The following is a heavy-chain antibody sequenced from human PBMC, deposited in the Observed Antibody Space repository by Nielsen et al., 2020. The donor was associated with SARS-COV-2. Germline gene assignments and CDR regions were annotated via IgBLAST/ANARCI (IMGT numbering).Heavy chain of an antibody. Sequence: GESLKISCVASGFTFSTYAMNWVRQAPGKGLEWVSVIGDDGTGINYANSVKGRFTISRDNSKNTLYLQMNSLRAEDTAVYYCAKARAGRYPQSRILDNWAQGTLVTVSA. V-gene: IGHV3-23*01. CDR1: GFTFSTYA. CDR2: IGDDGTGI. D-gene: IGHD2-21*01. J-gene: IGHJ4*02. CDR3: AKARAGRYPQSRILDN.